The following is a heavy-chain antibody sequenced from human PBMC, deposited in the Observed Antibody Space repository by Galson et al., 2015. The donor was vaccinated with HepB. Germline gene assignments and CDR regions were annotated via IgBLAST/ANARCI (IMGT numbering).Heavy chain of an antibody. D-gene: IGHD6-13*01. CDR3: AAGYSSSWYRLGAFDI. J-gene: IGHJ3*02. Sequence: SCKASGYTFTSYAMNWVRQAPGQGLEWMGWINPNTGNPTYAQGFAGRFVFSLDTSVSTAYLQISSLKAEDTAVYYCAAGYSSSWYRLGAFDIWGQGTMVTVSS. CDR2: INPNTGNP. V-gene: IGHV7-4-1*02. CDR1: GYTFTSYA.